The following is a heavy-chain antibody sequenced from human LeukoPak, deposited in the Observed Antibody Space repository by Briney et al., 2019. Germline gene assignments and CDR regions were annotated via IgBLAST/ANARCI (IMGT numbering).Heavy chain of an antibody. Sequence: SETLSLTCTVSGGSISSGSYYWSWIRQPAGKGLEWIGRIYTSGSTNYNPSLKSRVTISVDTSKNQFSLKLSSVTAADTAVYYCAREGDVVGATIASWGQGTLVTVSS. J-gene: IGHJ4*02. V-gene: IGHV4-61*02. CDR1: GGSISSGSYY. D-gene: IGHD1-26*01. CDR3: AREGDVVGATIAS. CDR2: IYTSGST.